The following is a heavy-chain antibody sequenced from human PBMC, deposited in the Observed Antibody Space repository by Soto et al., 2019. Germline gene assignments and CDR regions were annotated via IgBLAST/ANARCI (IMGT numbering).Heavy chain of an antibody. Sequence: ASLKVSCKVSGYTLTELSMHWVRQAPGKGLEWMGGFDPEDGETIYAQKFQGRVTMTEDTSTDTAYMELSSLRSEDTAVYYCATLPYDSSGYYSVFDYWGQGTLVTVSS. V-gene: IGHV1-24*01. CDR3: ATLPYDSSGYYSVFDY. CDR2: FDPEDGET. D-gene: IGHD3-22*01. CDR1: GYTLTELS. J-gene: IGHJ4*02.